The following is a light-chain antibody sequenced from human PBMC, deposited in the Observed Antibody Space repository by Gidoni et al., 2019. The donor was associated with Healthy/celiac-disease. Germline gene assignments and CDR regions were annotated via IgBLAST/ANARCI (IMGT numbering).Light chain of an antibody. CDR2: DAS. CDR1: QDISSY. CDR3: QQYDILPLT. Sequence: DIQMTQSPSSLSASVGDRVIITCQASQDISSYLNWYQQKPGKAPKLLSYDASNLETGVPSRFSGSGSGTDFTFTISSLQPEDIATYYCQQYDILPLTFGGGTKVEIK. J-gene: IGKJ4*01. V-gene: IGKV1-33*01.